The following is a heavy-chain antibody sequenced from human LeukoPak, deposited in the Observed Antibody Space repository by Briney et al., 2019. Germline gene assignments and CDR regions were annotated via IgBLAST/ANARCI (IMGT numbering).Heavy chain of an antibody. D-gene: IGHD2-15*01. CDR1: RFTFSSYG. V-gene: IGHV3-48*04. CDR2: ISSSGSTI. J-gene: IGHJ4*02. Sequence: TGGSLRLSCAASRFTFSSYGMHWVRQAPGKRLEWVSYISSSGSTIYYADSVKGRFTISRDNAKNSLYLQMNSLRAEDTAVYYCARGGSYCSGGSCYFDYWGQGTLVTVSS. CDR3: ARGGSYCSGGSCYFDY.